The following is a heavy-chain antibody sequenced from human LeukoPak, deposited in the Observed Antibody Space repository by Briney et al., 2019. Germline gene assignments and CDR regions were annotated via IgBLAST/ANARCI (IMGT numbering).Heavy chain of an antibody. Sequence: GASVKVSCKASGYTFTSYGINWVRQAPGQGLEWMGWISAYNGNTNYAQKLQGRVTMTTDTSTSTAYMELRSLRSDDTAVYYCARELGIAVASTFDYWGQGTLVTVSS. D-gene: IGHD6-19*01. CDR2: ISAYNGNT. J-gene: IGHJ4*02. CDR1: GYTFTSYG. CDR3: ARELGIAVASTFDY. V-gene: IGHV1-18*01.